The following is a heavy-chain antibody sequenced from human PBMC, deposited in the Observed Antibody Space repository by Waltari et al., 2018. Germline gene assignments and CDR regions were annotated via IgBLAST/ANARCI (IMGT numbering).Heavy chain of an antibody. Sequence: EVQLPQSGAELVKPGTTVKISCKVSGYSFRDYYIHWVQQAPGKGLQWMGLIDPEDGETIYADNFRDTITLTADTSTNTAYLELNNVSSQDTAVFYCATALGDNISASRAFEIWGQGTMITVAS. CDR2: IDPEDGET. CDR1: GYSFRDYY. CDR3: ATALGDNISASRAFEI. J-gene: IGHJ3*02. V-gene: IGHV1-69-2*01. D-gene: IGHD1-20*01.